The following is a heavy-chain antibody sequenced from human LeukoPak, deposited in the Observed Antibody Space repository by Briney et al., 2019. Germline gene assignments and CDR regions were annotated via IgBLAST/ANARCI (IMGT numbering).Heavy chain of an antibody. J-gene: IGHJ4*02. D-gene: IGHD6-19*01. CDR2: IGIGGDT. CDR1: GFTFIDYD. CDR3: ARGGIQVSGIDEFDY. V-gene: IGHV3-13*01. Sequence: GGSLRLSCAASGFTFIDYDMHWVRQVIGKGLEWVSAIGIGGDTHYSGSVKGRFTISRENAESSLYLQMNSLRAEDTAVYYCARGGIQVSGIDEFDYWGQGTLVTVSS.